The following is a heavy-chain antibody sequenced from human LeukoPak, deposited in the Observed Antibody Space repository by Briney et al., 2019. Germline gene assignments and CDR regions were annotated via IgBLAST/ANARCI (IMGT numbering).Heavy chain of an antibody. CDR1: GGSFSGYY. V-gene: IGHV4-34*01. Sequence: SETLSLTCAVYGGSFSGYYWSWIRQPPGKGLEWIGEIDHSGSTNYNPSLKSRVTISVDTSKTQFSLKLSSVTAADTAVYYCARVGYYYGSGSPVGWFDPWGQGTLVTVSS. D-gene: IGHD3-10*01. J-gene: IGHJ5*02. CDR3: ARVGYYYGSGSPVGWFDP. CDR2: IDHSGST.